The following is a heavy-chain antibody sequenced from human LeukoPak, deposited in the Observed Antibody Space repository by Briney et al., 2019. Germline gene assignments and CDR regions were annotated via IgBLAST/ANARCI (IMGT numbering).Heavy chain of an antibody. Sequence: PSETLSLTCTVSGGSISSSSYYWGWIRQPPGKGLEWVSSISSSSSYIYYADSVKGRFTISRDNAKNSLYLQMNSLRAEDTAVYYCARDIITMVRGAPLDYWGQGTLVTVSS. D-gene: IGHD3-10*01. J-gene: IGHJ4*02. CDR1: GGSISSSS. V-gene: IGHV3-21*01. CDR2: ISSSSSYI. CDR3: ARDIITMVRGAPLDY.